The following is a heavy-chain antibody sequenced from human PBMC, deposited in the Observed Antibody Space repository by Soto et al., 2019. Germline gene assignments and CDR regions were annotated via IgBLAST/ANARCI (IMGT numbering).Heavy chain of an antibody. J-gene: IGHJ4*02. CDR1: GGTFSSYA. V-gene: IGHV1-69*13. D-gene: IGHD2-15*01. Sequence: SVKVSCKASGGTFSSYAISWVRQAPGQGLEWMGGIIPIFGTANYAQKFQGRVTITADESTSTAYMELSSLRSEDTAVYYCAGGTCSGGSCYSSPSDYWGQGTLVTVSS. CDR3: AGGTCSGGSCYSSPSDY. CDR2: IIPIFGTA.